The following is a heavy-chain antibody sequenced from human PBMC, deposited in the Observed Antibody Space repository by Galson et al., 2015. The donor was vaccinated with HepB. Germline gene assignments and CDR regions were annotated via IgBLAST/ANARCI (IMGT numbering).Heavy chain of an antibody. J-gene: IGHJ6*02. CDR3: ARGCSSTSCYV. V-gene: IGHV3-48*02. CDR1: GFTFSSYG. D-gene: IGHD2-2*01. CDR2: INRDSSII. Sequence: SLRLSCAASGFTFSSYGMNWVRQAPGKGLEWVSYINRDSSIINYADSVKGRFTIPRDNAKNSLYLQMNSLRDDDTAVYYCARGCSSTSCYVWGQGTTVTVSS.